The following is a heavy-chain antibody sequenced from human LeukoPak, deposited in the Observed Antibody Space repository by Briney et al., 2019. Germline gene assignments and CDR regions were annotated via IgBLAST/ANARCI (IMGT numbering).Heavy chain of an antibody. V-gene: IGHV3-30*18. Sequence: GGSLRLSCAASGFTFSSYGMHWVRQAPGKGLEWVAVISYDGSNKYYADSVKGRFTISRDNSKNTLYLQMNSLRAEDAAVYYCAKDIRYDSSGYYIDYWGQGTLVTVSS. CDR1: GFTFSSYG. J-gene: IGHJ4*02. CDR2: ISYDGSNK. CDR3: AKDIRYDSSGYYIDY. D-gene: IGHD3-22*01.